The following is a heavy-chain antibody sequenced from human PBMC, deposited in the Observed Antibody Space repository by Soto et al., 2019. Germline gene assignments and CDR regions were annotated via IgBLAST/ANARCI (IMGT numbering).Heavy chain of an antibody. V-gene: IGHV3-48*02. J-gene: IGHJ4*02. CDR3: ARASDGYRSGYDF. CDR1: GFTFNIYN. D-gene: IGHD5-12*01. Sequence: GGSLRLSCAASGFTFNIYNMNWVRQAPGKGLEWVSYISSSGSVIYYADSVKGRFTISRDNAKGSLYLQLSSLRDEDTAVYYCARASDGYRSGYDFWGQGSPVTVSS. CDR2: ISSSGSVI.